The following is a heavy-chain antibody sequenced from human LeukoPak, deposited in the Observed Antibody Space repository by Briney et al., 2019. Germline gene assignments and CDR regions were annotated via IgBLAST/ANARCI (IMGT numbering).Heavy chain of an antibody. Sequence: ASVKVSCKASGYTFISYYIHWVRQAPGQGLEWMGIINPSGGSTRYAQKFQGRVTMTRDTSTGTVYMELSSLRSEDTAVYYCARALDSSGYLAFDYWGQGTLVTVSS. D-gene: IGHD3-22*01. J-gene: IGHJ4*02. CDR1: GYTFISYY. V-gene: IGHV1-46*01. CDR3: ARALDSSGYLAFDY. CDR2: INPSGGST.